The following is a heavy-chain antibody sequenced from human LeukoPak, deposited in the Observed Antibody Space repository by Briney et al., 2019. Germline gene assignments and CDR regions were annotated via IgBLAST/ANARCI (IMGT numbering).Heavy chain of an antibody. CDR2: ISYDGSNK. CDR3: AKAVSYYDISTGYLDY. Sequence: GGSLRLSCAASGFTFSSYGMHWVRQAPGKGLEWVAVISYDGSNKYYADSVKGRFTISRDNSKNTLYLQMNSLRAEDTAVYYCAKAVSYYDISTGYLDYWGQGTLVTVSS. J-gene: IGHJ4*02. D-gene: IGHD3-9*01. CDR1: GFTFSSYG. V-gene: IGHV3-30*18.